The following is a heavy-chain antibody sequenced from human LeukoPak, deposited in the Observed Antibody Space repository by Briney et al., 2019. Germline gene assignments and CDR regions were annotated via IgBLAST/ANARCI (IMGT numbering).Heavy chain of an antibody. V-gene: IGHV4-59*01. Sequence: SETLSLTCTVSGGSISSYYWSWIRQPPGKGLEWIAYIYYTGSTNCNPSLKSRVTISVDTSKNQFSLKLSSVTAADTAMYYCARVGDGHFDYWGQGTLVTVSS. D-gene: IGHD3-10*01. CDR1: GGSISSYY. CDR3: ARVGDGHFDY. CDR2: IYYTGST. J-gene: IGHJ4*02.